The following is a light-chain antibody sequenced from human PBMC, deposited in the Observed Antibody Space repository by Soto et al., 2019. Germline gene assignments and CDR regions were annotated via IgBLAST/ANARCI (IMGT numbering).Light chain of an antibody. J-gene: IGKJ1*01. CDR2: GAS. CDR1: QSVSNNY. CDR3: QQRSNWPRT. Sequence: EIVWTQSPGTRSLSPGERAILSCRASQSVSNNYLAWYQQKPGQAPRLLIYGASNRATGIPDRFSGSGSGTDFTLTISRLEPEDFAVYYCQQRSNWPRTFGQGTKVDIK. V-gene: IGKV3D-20*02.